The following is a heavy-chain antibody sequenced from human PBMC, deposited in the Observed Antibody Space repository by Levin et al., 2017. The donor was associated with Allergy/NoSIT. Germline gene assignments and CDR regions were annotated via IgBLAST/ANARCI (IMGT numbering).Heavy chain of an antibody. Sequence: ETLSLTCAASGFTFSSYSMNWVRQAPGKGLEWVSYISSSSSTIYYADSVKGRFTISRDNAKNSLYLQMNSLRAEDTAVYYCARDLGRYGDYVKFSPRAFDIWGQGTMVTVSS. CDR2: ISSSSSTI. V-gene: IGHV3-48*04. J-gene: IGHJ3*02. CDR1: GFTFSSYS. D-gene: IGHD4-17*01. CDR3: ARDLGRYGDYVKFSPRAFDI.